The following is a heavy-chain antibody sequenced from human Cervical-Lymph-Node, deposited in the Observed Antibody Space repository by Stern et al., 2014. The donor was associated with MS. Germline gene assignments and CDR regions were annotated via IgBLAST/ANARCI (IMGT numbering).Heavy chain of an antibody. V-gene: IGHV1-46*01. CDR3: ALSAFDF. J-gene: IGHJ4*02. Sequence: QLVQSGAEVKKPGASVKVSCKASGFTFTNYYVHWVRQAPGQGLEWMGIINRSDDDTGYAQRFQGRLTVTRNTSSSTVYMELTSLRYDDTAVYYCALSAFDFWGQGTLVTVSS. CDR1: GFTFTNYY. CDR2: INRSDDDT. D-gene: IGHD5/OR15-5a*01.